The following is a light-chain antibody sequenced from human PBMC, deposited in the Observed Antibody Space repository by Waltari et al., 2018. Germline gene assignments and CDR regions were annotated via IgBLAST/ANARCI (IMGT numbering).Light chain of an antibody. CDR2: EVT. J-gene: IGLJ1*01. V-gene: IGLV2-23*02. Sequence: QSAPTQPASVSGSPGQSLTVSCTGSSRDVGSYNFVSWYQHHPGNAPKLIIYEVTTRPSGVSGRFSGSKSGNTASLTISGLQTDDEADYYGSSYAGGVYVFGTGTTVTVL. CDR1: SRDVGSYNF. CDR3: SSYAGGVYV.